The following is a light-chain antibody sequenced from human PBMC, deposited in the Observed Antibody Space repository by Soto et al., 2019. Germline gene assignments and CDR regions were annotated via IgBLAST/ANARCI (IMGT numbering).Light chain of an antibody. Sequence: QSALTQPASVSGSPGQSITISCTGTSSDIGGYDLVSWYQQHPGTAPKLIIYEVTKRPSGVSTRFSGSKSGNTASLTISGLQAVDEADYYCCSFADFTYVFGTGTKV. CDR3: CSFADFTYV. J-gene: IGLJ1*01. CDR2: EVT. V-gene: IGLV2-23*02. CDR1: SSDIGGYDL.